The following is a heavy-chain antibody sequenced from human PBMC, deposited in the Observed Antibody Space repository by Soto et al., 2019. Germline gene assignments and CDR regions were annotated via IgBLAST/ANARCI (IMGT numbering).Heavy chain of an antibody. J-gene: IGHJ6*04. CDR2: ISSSGSTI. Sequence: PGGSLRLSCAASGFTFSDYYMSWIRQAPGKGLEWVSYISSSGSTIYYADSVKGRFTIPRDHAKNSLYLQMNSLRAEDTAVYYCARETVVVPDDMAVWGKGTTVTVSS. V-gene: IGHV3-11*01. D-gene: IGHD2-2*01. CDR1: GFTFSDYY. CDR3: ARETVVVPDDMAV.